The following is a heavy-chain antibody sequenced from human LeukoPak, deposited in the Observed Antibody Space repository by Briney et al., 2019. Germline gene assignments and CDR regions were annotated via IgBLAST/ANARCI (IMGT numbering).Heavy chain of an antibody. D-gene: IGHD3-22*01. CDR1: GFTFDDYG. J-gene: IGHJ4*02. CDR2: ISSSSSTI. CDR3: ARDQEAYYYDSSGY. V-gene: IGHV3-48*01. Sequence: GGSLRLSCAASGFTFDDYGMNWVRQAPGKGLEWVSYISSSSSTIYYADSVKGRFTISRDNAKNSLYLQMNSLRAEDTAVYYCARDQEAYYYDSSGYWGQGTLVTVSS.